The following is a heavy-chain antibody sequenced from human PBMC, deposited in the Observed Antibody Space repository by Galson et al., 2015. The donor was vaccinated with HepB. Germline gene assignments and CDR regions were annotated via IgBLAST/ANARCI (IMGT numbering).Heavy chain of an antibody. D-gene: IGHD3-9*01. CDR3: TGYFDWLENAFDI. V-gene: IGHV3-15*07. CDR1: GFTFSNAW. Sequence: SLRLSCAASGFTFSNAWMNWVRQAPGKGLEWVGRIKSKTDGGTTDYAAPVKGRFTISRDDSKNTLYLQMNSLKTEDTAVYYCTGYFDWLENAFDIWGQGTMVTVSS. J-gene: IGHJ3*02. CDR2: IKSKTDGGTT.